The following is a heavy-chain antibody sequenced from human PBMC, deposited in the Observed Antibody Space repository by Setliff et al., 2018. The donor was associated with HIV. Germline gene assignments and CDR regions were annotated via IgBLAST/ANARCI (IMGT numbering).Heavy chain of an antibody. V-gene: IGHV3-30*02. CDR2: IRYDGSNK. Sequence: GGSLRLSCASSGFTFSSYGMHWVRQAPGKGLEWVAFIRYDGSNKYYADSVKGRFTISRDNSKNTLYLQMNSLRAEDTAVYYCAKAFGSRLYYFDYWGQGTLVTVSS. CDR3: AKAFGSRLYYFDY. J-gene: IGHJ4*02. D-gene: IGHD3-16*01. CDR1: GFTFSSYG.